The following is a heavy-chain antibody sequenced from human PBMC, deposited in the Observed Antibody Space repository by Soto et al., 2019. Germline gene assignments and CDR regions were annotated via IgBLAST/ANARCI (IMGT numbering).Heavy chain of an antibody. J-gene: IGHJ4*02. D-gene: IGHD2-15*01. CDR3: ARDAERSCSGGDCYRSDY. CDR1: GFTFSGYS. V-gene: IGHV3-48*01. Sequence: EVLLVDSGGGLVPPGGSLRLSCAASGFTFSGYSMNWVRQAPGKGLEWVSHISSTSSTVHHADSVNVRFTISRDKVKKSLYLQMNSLRAEDTAVYYCARDAERSCSGGDCYRSDYWGQGTLVTVSS. CDR2: ISSTSSTV.